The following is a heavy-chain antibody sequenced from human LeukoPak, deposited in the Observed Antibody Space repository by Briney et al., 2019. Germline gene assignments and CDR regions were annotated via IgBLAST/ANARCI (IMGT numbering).Heavy chain of an antibody. V-gene: IGHV3-21*04. D-gene: IGHD4-23*01. Sequence: GGSLRLSCAASGFTFSGYSMNWVRQAPGKGLGWGSSISSSSSYIYYADSVKGRFTISRDNAKNSLYLQMNSLRAEDTAVYYCARGYGSNSHPGYWGQGTLVTVSS. CDR3: ARGYGSNSHPGY. CDR1: GFTFSGYS. J-gene: IGHJ4*02. CDR2: ISSSSSYI.